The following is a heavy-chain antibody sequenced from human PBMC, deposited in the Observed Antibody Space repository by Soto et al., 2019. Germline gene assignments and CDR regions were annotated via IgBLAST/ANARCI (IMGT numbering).Heavy chain of an antibody. D-gene: IGHD2-2*01. CDR1: GYTFTSYA. V-gene: IGHV1-3*01. CDR3: AREVPVAVPAAMYYGY. CDR2: INAGNGNT. Sequence: ASVKVSCKASGYTFTSYAMHWVRQAPGQRLEWMGWINAGNGNTKYSQKFQGRVTITRDTSASTAYMELSSLRSEDTAVYYCAREVPVAVPAAMYYGYWGQGTLVTVSS. J-gene: IGHJ4*02.